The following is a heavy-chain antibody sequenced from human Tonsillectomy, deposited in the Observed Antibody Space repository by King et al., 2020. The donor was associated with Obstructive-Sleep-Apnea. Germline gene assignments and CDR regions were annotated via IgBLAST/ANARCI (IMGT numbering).Heavy chain of an antibody. CDR2: IKSKTVGATT. J-gene: IGHJ4*02. CDR3: TTGGGRGIAAAAMVSDY. D-gene: IGHD6-13*01. V-gene: IGHV3-15*01. Sequence: VQLVESGGGLVQPGVSLRLSCAASGFIFSNAWMNWVRQAPGQGLEWVGRIKSKTVGATTDYAAPDKGRFTISRDDSNNTLYRQMNSLKTEETAVYYCTTGGGRGIAAAAMVSDYWGQGTLVTVSS. CDR1: GFIFSNAW.